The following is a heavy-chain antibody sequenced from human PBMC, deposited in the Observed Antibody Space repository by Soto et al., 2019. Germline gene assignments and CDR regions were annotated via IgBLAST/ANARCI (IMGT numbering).Heavy chain of an antibody. Sequence: PSGTLSLTCIVSNYSISSGYHWGWIRQPPGKGLEGIGTIYQSGNTYQNPSLKSRVILSIDTSKNQFSLNLRNVTAADTAVYYCVRGKVNFDFWGKGILVTVSS. CDR2: IYQSGNT. J-gene: IGHJ4*02. CDR1: NYSISSGYH. V-gene: IGHV4-38-2*02. CDR3: VRGKVNFDF.